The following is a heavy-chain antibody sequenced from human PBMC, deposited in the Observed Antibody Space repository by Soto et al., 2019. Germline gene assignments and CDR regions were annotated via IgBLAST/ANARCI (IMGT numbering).Heavy chain of an antibody. CDR3: ARVVGALGHWFDP. J-gene: IGHJ5*02. Sequence: ASVKVSCKASGYTFTIYCISWVRQAPGQGLEWMGRISAYNGNTNYAQKLQGRVTMTTDTSTSTAYMELRSLRSDDTAVYYCARVVGALGHWFDPWGQGTLVTVSS. D-gene: IGHD1-26*01. CDR2: ISAYNGNT. V-gene: IGHV1-18*01. CDR1: GYTFTIYC.